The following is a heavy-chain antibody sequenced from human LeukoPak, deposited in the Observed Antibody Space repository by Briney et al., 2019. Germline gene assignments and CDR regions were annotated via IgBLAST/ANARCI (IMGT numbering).Heavy chain of an antibody. D-gene: IGHD3-22*01. V-gene: IGHV3-7*05. J-gene: IGHJ4*02. CDR1: GFTFSSYW. CDR2: IKQDGSEK. CDR3: TRVEGYYDSGGYDY. Sequence: GGSLRLSCVASGFTFSSYWMSWVRQAPGKGLEWVANIKQDGSEKYYVDSVKGRFTISRDNAKNSLYLQMNSLRAEDTAVYYCTRVEGYYDSGGYDYWGQGTLVTVSS.